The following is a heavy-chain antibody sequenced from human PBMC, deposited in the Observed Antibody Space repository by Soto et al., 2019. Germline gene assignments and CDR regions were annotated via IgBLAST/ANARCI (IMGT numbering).Heavy chain of an antibody. CDR2: IYWDDDQ. V-gene: IGHV2-5*02. D-gene: IGHD2-15*01. Sequence: QITLKESGPTLVKPTQTLTLTCNVSGVSLSTGGVGVGWIGQPPGKALEWLALIYWDDDQRSSPSLKSRLTITKDTSKNQVVLTITNMAPEDTATYYCAHMRAAKFDYRGQGTLVTVSS. CDR1: GVSLSTGGVG. CDR3: AHMRAAKFDY. J-gene: IGHJ4*02.